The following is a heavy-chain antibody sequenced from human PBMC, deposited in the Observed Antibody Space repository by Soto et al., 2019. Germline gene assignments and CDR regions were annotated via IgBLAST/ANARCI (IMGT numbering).Heavy chain of an antibody. CDR1: GGSISSYY. Sequence: SETLSLTCTVSGGSISSYYWSWIRQPPGKGLEWIGYIYYSGSTNYNPSLKSRVTISVDTSKNQFSLKLSSVTAADTAVYYCARVKGNAVTTPGWFDPWGQGTLVTVSS. V-gene: IGHV4-59*01. J-gene: IGHJ5*02. D-gene: IGHD4-17*01. CDR3: ARVKGNAVTTPGWFDP. CDR2: IYYSGST.